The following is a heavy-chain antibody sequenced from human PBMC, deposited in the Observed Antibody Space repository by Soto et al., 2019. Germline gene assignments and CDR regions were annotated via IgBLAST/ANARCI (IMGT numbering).Heavy chain of an antibody. CDR1: GGSISSSSYC. CDR2: IYYSGST. V-gene: IGHV4-39*01. CDR3: ASRVSGYSYHLDY. D-gene: IGHD3-3*01. Sequence: SETLSLTCTVSGGSISSSSYCWGWIRQPPGKGLEWIGSIYYSGSTYYNPSLKSRVTISVDTSKNQFSLKLSSVTAADTAVYYCASRVSGYSYHLDYWGQGTLVTVSS. J-gene: IGHJ4*02.